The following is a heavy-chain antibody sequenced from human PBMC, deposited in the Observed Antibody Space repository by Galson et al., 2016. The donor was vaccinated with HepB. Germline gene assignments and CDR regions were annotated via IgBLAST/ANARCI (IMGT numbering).Heavy chain of an antibody. CDR1: GFTFSSYS. D-gene: IGHD3-10*01. CDR2: ISSSSSTI. V-gene: IGHV3-48*01. J-gene: IGHJ4*02. Sequence: SLRLSCAASGFTFSSYSMNWVRQAPGKGLEWVSYISSSSSTIYYADSVKGRVTISRDNAKNSLYLQMTSLRAEDTAVYYCARVGHVIMGRGVATGFDYWGQGTLVTVSS. CDR3: ARVGHVIMGRGVATGFDY.